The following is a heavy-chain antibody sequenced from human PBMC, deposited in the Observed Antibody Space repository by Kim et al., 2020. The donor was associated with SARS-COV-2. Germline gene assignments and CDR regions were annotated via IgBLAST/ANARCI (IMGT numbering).Heavy chain of an antibody. CDR3: ARGLATTWDFAFDI. V-gene: IGHV4-34*01. J-gene: IGHJ3*02. D-gene: IGHD1-26*01. CDR2: INNSGNT. CDR1: GGSISSYY. Sequence: SETLSLTCAVYGGSISSYYWSWIRQPPGKGLEYIGVINNSGNTNYNPSLKSRVTMSVDTSKNQFSLKLTSVTAADTAVYYCARGLATTWDFAFDIWG.